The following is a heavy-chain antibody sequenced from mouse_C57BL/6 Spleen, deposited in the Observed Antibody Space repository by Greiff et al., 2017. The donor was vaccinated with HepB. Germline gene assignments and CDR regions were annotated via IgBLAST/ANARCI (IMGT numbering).Heavy chain of an antibody. CDR1: GFTFSSYA. D-gene: IGHD1-1*01. CDR2: ISDGGSYT. V-gene: IGHV5-4*01. CDR3: AREGYYGSRTWFAY. Sequence: EVQLVESGGGLVKPGGSLKLSCAASGFTFSSYAMSWVRQTPEKRLEWVATISDGGSYTYYPDNVKGRFTISRDNAKNNLYLQMSHLKSEDTAMYYCAREGYYGSRTWFAYWGQGTLVTVSA. J-gene: IGHJ3*01.